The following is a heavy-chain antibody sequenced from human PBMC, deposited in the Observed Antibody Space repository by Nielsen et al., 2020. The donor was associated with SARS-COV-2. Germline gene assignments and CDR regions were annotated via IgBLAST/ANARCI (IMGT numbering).Heavy chain of an antibody. V-gene: IGHV3-9*01. CDR3: AKGEGGDY. D-gene: IGHD1-26*01. CDR1: GFTFADYA. CDR2: ISWNSGSI. Sequence: GGSLRLSCAASGFTFADYAMHWVRQSPGKGLEWVSGISWNSGSIVYADSVKGRFTISRDNAKNSLYLQMNSLRAEDTALYYCAKGEGGDYWGQGTLVTVSS. J-gene: IGHJ4*02.